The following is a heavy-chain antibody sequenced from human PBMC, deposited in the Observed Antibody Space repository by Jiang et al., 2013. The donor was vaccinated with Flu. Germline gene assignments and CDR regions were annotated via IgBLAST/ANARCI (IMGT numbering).Heavy chain of an antibody. J-gene: IGHJ3*02. Sequence: LLKPSETLSLTCTVSGGSISSYYWSWIRHAPRGRDWSGLDISITVGAPITIPPSRVESPYQETRPRTSSSLKLSSATAADTAVYYCARDPGAGQGSDAFDI. CDR2: SITVGAP. D-gene: IGHD4-17*01. V-gene: IGHV4-59*01. CDR3: ARDPGAGQGSDAFDI. CDR1: GGSISSYY.